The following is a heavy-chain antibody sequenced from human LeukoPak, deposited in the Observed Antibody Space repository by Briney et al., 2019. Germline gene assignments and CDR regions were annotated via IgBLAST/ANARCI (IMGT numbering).Heavy chain of an antibody. Sequence: PGGSLRLSCAASGFTVSSNYMNWVRQAPGKGLEWVSVLYTDGTTYYADSVKGRFTISRDNAKNTLYLQMNSLRAEDTAVYYCARQPDYWGQGTLVTVSS. J-gene: IGHJ4*02. CDR3: ARQPDY. CDR1: GFTVSSNY. V-gene: IGHV3-66*04. CDR2: LYTDGTT.